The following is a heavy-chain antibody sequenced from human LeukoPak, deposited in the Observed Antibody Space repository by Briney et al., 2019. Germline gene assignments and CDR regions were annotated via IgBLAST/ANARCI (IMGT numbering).Heavy chain of an antibody. D-gene: IGHD6-19*01. CDR2: IYHSGTT. CDR3: ASKNQWLD. V-gene: IGHV4-4*02. CDR1: SGSITSRNW. J-gene: IGHJ4*02. Sequence: PSETLSLTCAVSSGSITSRNWWSWVRQPPGKGLEWIGEIYHSGTTNYNPSLKSRVTMSVDKSKNQFSLKLTSVTAADTAVYHCASKNQWLDWGQGTLVTVSS.